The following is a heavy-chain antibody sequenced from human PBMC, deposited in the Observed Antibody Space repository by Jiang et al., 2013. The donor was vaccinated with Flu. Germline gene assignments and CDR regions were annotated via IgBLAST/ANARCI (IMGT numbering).Heavy chain of an antibody. D-gene: IGHD2-8*02. CDR2: INAGNGYT. Sequence: SGAEVKKPGASVKISCKASGFTFTKYDVHWVRQAPGQRLEWMGWINAGNGYTRYSQNFQGRVTFTRDTSASTVYMDVSSLRSEDTAVYYCARGGAVALDSWGQ. CDR3: ARGGAVALDS. J-gene: IGHJ5*01. V-gene: IGHV1-3*01. CDR1: GFTFTKYD.